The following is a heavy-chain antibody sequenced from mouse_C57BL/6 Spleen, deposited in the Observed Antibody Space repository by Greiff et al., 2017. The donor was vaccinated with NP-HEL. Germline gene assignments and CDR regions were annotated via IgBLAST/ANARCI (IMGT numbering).Heavy chain of an antibody. V-gene: IGHV1-4*01. Sequence: VQVVESGAELARPGASVKMSCKASGYTFTSYTMHWVKQRPGQGLEWIGYINPSSGYTKYNQKFKDKATLTADKSSSTAYMQLSSLTSEDSAVYYCARSDFKGAMDYWGQGTSVTVSS. J-gene: IGHJ4*01. CDR2: INPSSGYT. CDR1: GYTFTSYT. CDR3: ARSDFKGAMDY.